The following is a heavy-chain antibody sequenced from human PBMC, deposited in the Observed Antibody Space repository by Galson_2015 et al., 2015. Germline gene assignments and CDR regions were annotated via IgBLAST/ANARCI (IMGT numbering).Heavy chain of an antibody. V-gene: IGHV3-33*01. J-gene: IGHJ4*02. CDR1: GFTFSSCG. CDR3: ARDREGYSYGFDY. Sequence: SLRLSCAASGFTFSSCGMHWVRQAPGKGLEWVAVIWYDGSNKYYADSVKGRFTISRDNSKNTLYLQMNSLRAEDTAVYYCARDREGYSYGFDYWGQGTLVTVSS. CDR2: IWYDGSNK. D-gene: IGHD5-18*01.